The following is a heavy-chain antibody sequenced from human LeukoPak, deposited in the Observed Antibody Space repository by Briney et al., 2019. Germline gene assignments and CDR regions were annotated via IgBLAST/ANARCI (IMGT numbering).Heavy chain of an antibody. J-gene: IGHJ4*02. CDR1: GFTFSSYA. Sequence: GGSLRLSCAASGFTFSSYAMSWVRQAPGKGLEWVSAISGSSSYIYYADSVKGRFTISRDNAKNSLYLQMNSRRAEDTAVYYCARDLTVGATVRYFDYWGQGTLVTVSS. V-gene: IGHV3-21*01. CDR2: ISGSSSYI. CDR3: ARDLTVGATVRYFDY. D-gene: IGHD1-26*01.